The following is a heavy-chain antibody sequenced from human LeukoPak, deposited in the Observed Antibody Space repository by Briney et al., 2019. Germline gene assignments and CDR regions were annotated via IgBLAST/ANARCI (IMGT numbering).Heavy chain of an antibody. D-gene: IGHD3-22*01. CDR1: GFTFSDYY. J-gene: IGHJ4*02. V-gene: IGHV3-11*01. CDR2: ISGSGTTI. CDR3: ARGTYDSSGYDNFDY. Sequence: GGSLRLSCAASGFTFSDYYMSWIRQAPGKGLEWISYISGSGTTIYYADSVKGRFTISRDNAKNSLYLQMNSLRAEDTAVYYCARGTYDSSGYDNFDYWGQGTLVTVSS.